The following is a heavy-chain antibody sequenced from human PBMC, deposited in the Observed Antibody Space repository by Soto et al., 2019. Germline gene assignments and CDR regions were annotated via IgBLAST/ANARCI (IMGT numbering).Heavy chain of an antibody. J-gene: IGHJ3*02. CDR3: ATYYDSSGYYSNDPFDI. V-gene: IGHV4-31*03. Sequence: SETLSLTCTVSGGSISSGGYYWSWIRQHPGKGLEWIGYIYYSGSTYYNPSLKSRVTISVDTSKNQFSLKLSSVTAADTAVYYCATYYDSSGYYSNDPFDIWGQGTMVTVSS. CDR1: GGSISSGGYY. D-gene: IGHD3-22*01. CDR2: IYYSGST.